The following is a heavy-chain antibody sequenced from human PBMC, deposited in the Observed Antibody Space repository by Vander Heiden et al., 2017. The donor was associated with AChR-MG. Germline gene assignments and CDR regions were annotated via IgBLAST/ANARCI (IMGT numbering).Heavy chain of an antibody. Sequence: EVQLLESGGGFVQPGGSLRLSCAASGFTFRSYAMNLVRQAPGKGLEWVSAISGSGTSTYYAESVKGRFTISRDNSKNTVYLQMNSLRAEDTALYYCAKDSSSSSGADLDYWGQGTLVTVSS. V-gene: IGHV3-23*01. CDR2: ISGSGTST. D-gene: IGHD6-6*01. J-gene: IGHJ4*02. CDR3: AKDSSSSSGADLDY. CDR1: GFTFRSYA.